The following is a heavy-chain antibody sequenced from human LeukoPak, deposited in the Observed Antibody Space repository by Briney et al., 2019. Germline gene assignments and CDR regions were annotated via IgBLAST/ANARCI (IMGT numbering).Heavy chain of an antibody. CDR1: GFTFSSSA. D-gene: IGHD6-19*01. J-gene: IGHJ3*02. Sequence: GGSLRLSCAASGFTFSSSAMSWVRQVPGKGLEWVSGISASGGSTSYADSVRGRFTISRDNSKKTLYLHLSSLTTEDTAVYYCARPRRWAQWLAANDALDIWGQGTEVTVYS. CDR3: ARPRRWAQWLAANDALDI. V-gene: IGHV3-23*01. CDR2: ISASGGST.